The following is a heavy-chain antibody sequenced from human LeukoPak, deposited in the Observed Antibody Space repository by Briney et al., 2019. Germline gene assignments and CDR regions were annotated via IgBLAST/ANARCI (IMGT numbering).Heavy chain of an antibody. CDR1: GGSISSGDYY. Sequence: PSQTLSLTCTVSGGSISSGDYYWSWIRQPPGKGLEWIGYIYYSGSTYYNPSPKSRVTISVDTSKNQFSLKLSSVTAADTAVYYCARDARRPWGDSQYYYYGMDVWGQGTTVTVSS. D-gene: IGHD2-21*02. CDR3: ARDARRPWGDSQYYYYGMDV. J-gene: IGHJ6*02. CDR2: IYYSGST. V-gene: IGHV4-30-4*01.